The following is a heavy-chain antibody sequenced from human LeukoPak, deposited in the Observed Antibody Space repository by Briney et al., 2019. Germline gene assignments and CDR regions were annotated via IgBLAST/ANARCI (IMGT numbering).Heavy chain of an antibody. V-gene: IGHV3-23*01. Sequence: GGSLRLSCAASGFTFSSYAITWVRQAPGKGLEWVSAVSSNGAKTYYADSVKGRFTISRDNYKNMVFLQMNSLRAEDTAVYYCARDLAYWGQGTLVTVSS. CDR3: ARDLAY. J-gene: IGHJ4*02. CDR1: GFTFSSYA. CDR2: VSSNGAKT.